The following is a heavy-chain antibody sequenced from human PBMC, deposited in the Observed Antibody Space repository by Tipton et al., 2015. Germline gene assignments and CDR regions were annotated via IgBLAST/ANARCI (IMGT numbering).Heavy chain of an antibody. CDR2: ISHSGNT. Sequence: LRLSCAVSGYSISSGYYWGWIRQPPGKGLEWIGSISHSGNTYYNPFLKSRVTMSRDTPKNQFSLKLTSVTATDTAVYYCACQDYDSLTRDYQTVDYWGQGTLVTVSS. V-gene: IGHV4-38-2*01. D-gene: IGHD3-9*01. J-gene: IGHJ4*02. CDR1: GYSISSGYY. CDR3: ACQDYDSLTRDYQTVDY.